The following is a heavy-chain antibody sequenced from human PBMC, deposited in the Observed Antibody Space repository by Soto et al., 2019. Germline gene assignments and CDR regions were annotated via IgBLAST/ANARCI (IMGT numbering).Heavy chain of an antibody. Sequence: QVQLMQSGAEVQKPGSSVKVSCKLSGGTFASSAISWVRQAPGQGLEWMGGIIPALGPANYAQKFRDRVTISAEESTTPVYMEMSNVTSEVPAVFFCARDRPSKVRGQGTLVTVSS. CDR2: IIPALGPA. J-gene: IGHJ4*02. CDR3: ARDRPSKV. CDR1: GGTFASSA. V-gene: IGHV1-69*01.